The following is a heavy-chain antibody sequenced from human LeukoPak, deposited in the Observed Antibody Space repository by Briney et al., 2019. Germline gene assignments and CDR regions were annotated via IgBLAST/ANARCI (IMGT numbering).Heavy chain of an antibody. V-gene: IGHV4-59*01. CDR2: IYYSGST. D-gene: IGHD1-26*01. CDR3: ARGSYWFDY. Sequence: KTSETLSLTCTVSGGSISSYYWSWIRQPPGKGLEWIGYIYYSGSTNYNPSLKSRVTISVDTSKNQFSLKLSSVTAADTAVYYCARGSYWFDYWGQGTLVTVSS. CDR1: GGSISSYY. J-gene: IGHJ4*02.